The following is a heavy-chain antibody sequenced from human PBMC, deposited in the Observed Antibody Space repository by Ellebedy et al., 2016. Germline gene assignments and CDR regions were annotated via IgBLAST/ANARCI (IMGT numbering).Heavy chain of an antibody. D-gene: IGHD7-27*01. CDR2: INPNSGGT. Sequence: ASVKVSXXASGYTFTGYYMHWVRQAPGQGLEWMGWINPNSGGTNYAQKFQGRVTMTRDTSISTAYMELSRLRSDDTAVYYCARVLGPSILYYYYYYMDVWGKGTTVTVSS. CDR1: GYTFTGYY. CDR3: ARVLGPSILYYYYYYMDV. V-gene: IGHV1-2*02. J-gene: IGHJ6*03.